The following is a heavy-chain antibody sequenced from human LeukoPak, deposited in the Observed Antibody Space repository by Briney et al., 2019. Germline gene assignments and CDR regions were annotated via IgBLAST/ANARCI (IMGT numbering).Heavy chain of an antibody. Sequence: PGGSPRLSCAASGFTFRSYWMRWVRQAPGKGLEWVANIKQGGSEKNYVDSVKGRFTISRDNAKNSLYLQMNSLRAEDTAVYYCASGLELDYWGQGTLVTVSS. J-gene: IGHJ4*02. CDR2: IKQGGSEK. CDR3: ASGLELDY. CDR1: GFTFRSYW. V-gene: IGHV3-7*03.